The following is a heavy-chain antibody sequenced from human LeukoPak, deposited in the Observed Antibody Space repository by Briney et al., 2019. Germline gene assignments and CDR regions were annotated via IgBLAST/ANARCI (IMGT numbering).Heavy chain of an antibody. D-gene: IGHD5-12*01. J-gene: IGHJ4*02. CDR1: GGTFSSYA. Sequence: GASVKVSCKASGGTFSSYAISWVRQAPGQGLEWMGGIIPIFGTANYAQKFQGRVTITADKSTSTAYMELSRLRSDDTAVYYCARGPLSHIVATIAASNYYFDYWGQGTLVTVSS. V-gene: IGHV1-69*06. CDR2: IIPIFGTA. CDR3: ARGPLSHIVATIAASNYYFDY.